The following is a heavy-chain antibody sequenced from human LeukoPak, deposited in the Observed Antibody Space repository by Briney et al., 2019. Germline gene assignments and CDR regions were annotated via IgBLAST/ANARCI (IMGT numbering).Heavy chain of an antibody. CDR1: GFTFSNYA. CDR3: AKDRSCTNNICHGDFDY. J-gene: IGHJ4*02. CDR2: ISGSGGDT. Sequence: GGSLRLSCAASGFTFSNYAMSWVRQAPGKGLEGVSGISGSGGDTYYADSVKGRFTISRDNSKNTLYLQMNSLRAEDTAVYYCAKDRSCTNNICHGDFDYWGQGTLVTVSS. V-gene: IGHV3-23*01. D-gene: IGHD2-8*01.